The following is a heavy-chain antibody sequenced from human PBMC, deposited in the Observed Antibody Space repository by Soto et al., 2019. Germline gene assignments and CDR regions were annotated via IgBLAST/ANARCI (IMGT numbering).Heavy chain of an antibody. V-gene: IGHV1-3*01. D-gene: IGHD6-13*01. CDR2: INVGNGET. CDR1: GYIFINYA. Sequence: QVRLVQSGAEVKKPGASVRVSGKTSGYIFINYAIHWVRQAPGQRLEWMGWINVGNGETRYSPRLQGRVTITRDTSATTAYVDLSSLTSEDTAMYYWARDSMAAPGAYYEDWGQGTLVTVSS. CDR3: ARDSMAAPGAYYED. J-gene: IGHJ4*02.